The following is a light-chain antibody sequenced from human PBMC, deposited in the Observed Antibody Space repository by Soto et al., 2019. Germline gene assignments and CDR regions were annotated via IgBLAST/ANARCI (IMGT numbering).Light chain of an antibody. CDR3: QSDDSSLSGSYV. Sequence: QSVLTQPPSVSGAPGQRVTISCTGSSSNIGAGYDVHWYQQLPGTAPKLLISGNSNRPSGVPDRFSGSKSGTSASLAITGLQADDEADYYCQSDDSSLSGSYVFGTGTKLTVL. CDR1: SSNIGAGYD. J-gene: IGLJ1*01. V-gene: IGLV1-40*01. CDR2: GNS.